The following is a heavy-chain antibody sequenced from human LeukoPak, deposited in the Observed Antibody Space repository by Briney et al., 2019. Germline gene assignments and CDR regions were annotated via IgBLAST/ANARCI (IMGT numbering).Heavy chain of an antibody. CDR2: IDYSGST. J-gene: IGHJ4*02. Sequence: MTSETLSLTCSVSGDSSTNSIYYWAWIRQPPGRGLEWIGSIDYSGSTYYNPSLKSRATISIDTSKIQFSLKLSSVTAADTAVFYCAREYTLYRSGWFLDYWGQGTVVTVSS. V-gene: IGHV4-39*07. D-gene: IGHD6-19*01. CDR3: AREYTLYRSGWFLDY. CDR1: GDSSTNSIYY.